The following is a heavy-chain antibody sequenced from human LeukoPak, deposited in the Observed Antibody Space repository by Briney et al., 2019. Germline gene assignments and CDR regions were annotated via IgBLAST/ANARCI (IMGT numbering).Heavy chain of an antibody. Sequence: TGRSLRLSCAASGFTFSSYGMHWVRQAPGKGLEWVAVISYDGSNKYYADSVKGRFTISRDNSKNTLYLQMNSLRAEDTAVYYCAREVRGTFDYWGQGTLVTVSS. CDR1: GFTFSSYG. CDR2: ISYDGSNK. D-gene: IGHD3-10*01. CDR3: AREVRGTFDY. J-gene: IGHJ4*02. V-gene: IGHV3-30*03.